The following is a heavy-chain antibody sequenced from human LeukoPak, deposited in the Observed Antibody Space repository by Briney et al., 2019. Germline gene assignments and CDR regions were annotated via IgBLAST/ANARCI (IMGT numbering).Heavy chain of an antibody. CDR1: GASISSASYY. D-gene: IGHD4-17*01. Sequence: PSETLSLTCTVSGASISSASYYWSWIRQPGGKGLEWIGRIYISGSTNYNPSLKSRVTISVDTSKNHFSLKLSSVTAADTAVYYCAREREGPYGYLDYWGQGTLVTVSS. J-gene: IGHJ4*02. V-gene: IGHV4-61*02. CDR3: AREREGPYGYLDY. CDR2: IYISGST.